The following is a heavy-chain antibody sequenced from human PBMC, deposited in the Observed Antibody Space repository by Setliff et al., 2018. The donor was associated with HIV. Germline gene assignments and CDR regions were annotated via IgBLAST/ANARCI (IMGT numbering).Heavy chain of an antibody. Sequence: GESLKISCKASEYSFTSYYIAWVRQLPRKGLEWMGIIYPSDSDTKYSPSFQGQVSFSADRSISTAYLEWSSLRASDTAMYYCARMNSAFSTADYWGQGTLVTVSS. V-gene: IGHV5-51*01. D-gene: IGHD3-3*02. CDR1: EYSFTSYY. CDR2: IYPSDSDT. J-gene: IGHJ4*02. CDR3: ARMNSAFSTADY.